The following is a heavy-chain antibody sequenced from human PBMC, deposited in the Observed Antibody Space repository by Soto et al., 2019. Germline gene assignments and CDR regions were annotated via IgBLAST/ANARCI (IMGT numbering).Heavy chain of an antibody. CDR1: GFIFDDYA. D-gene: IGHD3-16*02. CDR2: ISWNSGTI. J-gene: IGHJ4*02. Sequence: GGSLRLSCAVSGFIFDDYAMHWVRQAPGKGLEWVSGISWNSGTIDYADSVKGRFTISRDNTKNSLYLQMNSLRAEDTALYYCAKDSSYNYVSGSYRVWGQGTLVTVSS. V-gene: IGHV3-9*01. CDR3: AKDSSYNYVSGSYRV.